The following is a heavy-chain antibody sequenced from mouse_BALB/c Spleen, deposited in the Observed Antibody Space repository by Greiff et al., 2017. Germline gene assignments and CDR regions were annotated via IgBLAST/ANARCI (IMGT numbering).Heavy chain of an antibody. CDR3: AREDGTTFAY. CDR2: ISYDGSN. V-gene: IGHV3-6*02. CDR1: GYSITSGYY. J-gene: IGHJ3*01. Sequence: VQLQQSGPGLVKPSQSLSLTCSVTGYSITSGYYWNWIRQFPGNKLEWMGYISYDGSNNYNPSLKNRISITRDTSKNQFFLKLNSVTTEDTATYYCAREDGTTFAYWGQGTLVTVSA. D-gene: IGHD2-1*01.